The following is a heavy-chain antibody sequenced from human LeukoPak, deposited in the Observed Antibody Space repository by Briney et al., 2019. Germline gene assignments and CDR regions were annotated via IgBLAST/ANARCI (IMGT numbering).Heavy chain of an antibody. V-gene: IGHV4-59*01. CDR3: AGMRITTPTVRTLDY. J-gene: IGHJ4*02. D-gene: IGHD1-14*01. Sequence: RLPETLSLTCTVSXGSMSTYYWTWIRQPPGKGLEWIGFIYYTGSTNYNPSLKSRVTISVDTSKNQFSLKLSSVTAADTAVYYCAGMRITTPTVRTLDYWGQGTLVTVSS. CDR1: XGSMSTYY. CDR2: IYYTGST.